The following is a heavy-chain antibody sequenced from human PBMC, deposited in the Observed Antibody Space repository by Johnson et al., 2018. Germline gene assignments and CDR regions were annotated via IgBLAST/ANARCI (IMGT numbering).Heavy chain of an antibody. CDR3: AKDMEGGTYPYYLYYMDV. CDR1: GGTFSSYA. V-gene: IGHV1-69*01. Sequence: VQLVESGAEVKKPGSSVKVSCKASGGTFSSYAISWVRQAPGQGLEWMGGIIPIFGTANYAQKFQGRVTITADESTSTAYMELSSLRSEDTALYYCAKDMEGGTYPYYLYYMDVWGKGTTVTVSS. J-gene: IGHJ6*03. D-gene: IGHD2-15*01. CDR2: IIPIFGTA.